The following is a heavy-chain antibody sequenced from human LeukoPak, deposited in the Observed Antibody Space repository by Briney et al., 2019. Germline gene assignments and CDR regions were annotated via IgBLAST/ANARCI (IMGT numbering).Heavy chain of an antibody. Sequence: TGGSLRLSCAACGFTFSSCGMNWVRQAPGKGLEWVAFIRFDGNNKYYADSVKGRFTISRDNSKDTLYLQMDCLRPEDTAIYYCARPELVILRSEGVCTEGYYFDYWGQGTLVTVSS. CDR1: GFTFSSCG. V-gene: IGHV3-30*02. D-gene: IGHD2/OR15-2a*01. J-gene: IGHJ4*02. CDR2: IRFDGNNK. CDR3: ARPELVILRSEGVCTEGYYFDY.